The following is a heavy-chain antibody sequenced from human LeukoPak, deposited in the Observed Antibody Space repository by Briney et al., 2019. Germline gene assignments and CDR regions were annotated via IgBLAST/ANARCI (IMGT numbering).Heavy chain of an antibody. D-gene: IGHD1-7*01. CDR1: GFTFGDYT. Sequence: GGSLRLSCTASGFTFGDYTMSWVRQAPGKGLGWVGFIRSKAYGGTTEYAASVKGRFTISRDDSKSIAYLQMNSLKTEDTAVYYCTRGLTGTTGWGQGTLVTVSS. J-gene: IGHJ4*02. CDR3: TRGLTGTTG. CDR2: IRSKAYGGTT. V-gene: IGHV3-49*04.